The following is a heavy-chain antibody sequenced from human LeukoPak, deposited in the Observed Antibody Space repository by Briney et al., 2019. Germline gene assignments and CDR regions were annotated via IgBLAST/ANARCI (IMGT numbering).Heavy chain of an antibody. Sequence: GGSLRLSCAASGFTFSSYEMNWVRQAPGKGLEWVSYISSSGSTIYYADSVKGRFTISRDNAKNSLYLQMNSLRAEDTAVYYCASNTYYYASSGYFPFPRDYWGQGTLVTVSS. V-gene: IGHV3-48*03. CDR2: ISSSGSTI. CDR3: ASNTYYYASSGYFPFPRDY. J-gene: IGHJ4*02. D-gene: IGHD3-22*01. CDR1: GFTFSSYE.